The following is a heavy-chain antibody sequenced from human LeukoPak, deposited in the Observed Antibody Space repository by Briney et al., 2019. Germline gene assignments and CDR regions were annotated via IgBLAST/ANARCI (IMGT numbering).Heavy chain of an antibody. Sequence: GGSLRLSCAASGFTFINTWMNWVRQAPGKGLEWVGRIQSKTDGGTTEYAAPVKGRFTISRDDSKTTLYPQMNSLKTEDTAVYYCATLTVRGVINIWGQGTLVTVS. J-gene: IGHJ4*02. V-gene: IGHV3-15*01. CDR3: ATLTVRGVINI. CDR2: IQSKTDGGTT. CDR1: GFTFINTW. D-gene: IGHD3-10*01.